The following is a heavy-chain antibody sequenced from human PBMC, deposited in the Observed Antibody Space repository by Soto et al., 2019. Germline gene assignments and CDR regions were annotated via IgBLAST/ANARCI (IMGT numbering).Heavy chain of an antibody. CDR2: IYYSGSS. Sequence: TLSLTCTVSGGSISSGGYYWSWIRQHPGKGLEWIGYIYYSGSSYYNPSLKSRVTISVDTSKNHVSLKLSSVTATDTAVYHCTRDALGFLDMEIRGPETTVDASS. J-gene: IGHJ6*02. CDR3: TRDALGFLDMEI. V-gene: IGHV4-31*03. D-gene: IGHD3-10*01. CDR1: GGSISSGGYY.